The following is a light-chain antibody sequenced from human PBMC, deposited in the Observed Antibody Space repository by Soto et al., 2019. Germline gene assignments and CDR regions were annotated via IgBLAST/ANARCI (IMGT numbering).Light chain of an antibody. J-gene: IGLJ2*01. CDR2: EVS. V-gene: IGLV2-18*02. Sequence: QSALTQPPSVSGSPGQSVTISCTGTSTDVGSYNRVSCYQQSPATAPKLMIYEVSYRPSGVPDRFSGSKSGNTASLTISGLQAEDEAEYYCSSYTSSNSVVFGGGTKLIVL. CDR1: STDVGSYNR. CDR3: SSYTSSNSVV.